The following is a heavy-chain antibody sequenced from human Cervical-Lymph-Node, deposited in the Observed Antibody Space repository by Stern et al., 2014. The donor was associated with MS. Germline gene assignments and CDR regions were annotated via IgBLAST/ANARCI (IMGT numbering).Heavy chain of an antibody. V-gene: IGHV3-30*18. Sequence: VQLVESGGGVVQPGRSLRLSCAASGFTFSSYGMHWVRQAPGKGLEWVAVISYDGSNKYYADSVKGRFTISRDNSKNKLYLQMNSLRAEDTALYYWAKEGRFLECSPYYYGMDVWGQGPTVPVSS. CDR2: ISYDGSNK. J-gene: IGHJ6*02. D-gene: IGHD3-3*01. CDR3: AKEGRFLECSPYYYGMDV. CDR1: GFTFSSYG.